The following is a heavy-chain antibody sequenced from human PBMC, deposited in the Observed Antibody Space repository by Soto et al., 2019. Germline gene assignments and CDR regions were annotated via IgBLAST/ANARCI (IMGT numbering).Heavy chain of an antibody. Sequence: GGSLRLSCSASRFTFGGYAMSWVRQAPGKGLEWVSFVSSSGSHTKYSDTVGGRLTVSRDNGRNSLHLQLNSLRVEDTAVYYCARLRVGVNWYFDLWGRGTLVTVSS. D-gene: IGHD1-26*01. CDR1: RFTFGGYA. CDR2: VSSSGSHT. J-gene: IGHJ2*01. CDR3: ARLRVGVNWYFDL. V-gene: IGHV3-11*06.